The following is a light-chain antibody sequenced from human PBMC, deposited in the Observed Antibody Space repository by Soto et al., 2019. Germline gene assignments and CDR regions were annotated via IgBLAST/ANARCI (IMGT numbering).Light chain of an antibody. CDR1: QSVDSNY. CDR3: QQYGSSLIT. CDR2: GAF. J-gene: IGKJ5*01. Sequence: EIVLTQSPGTLSLSPGERATLSCRAGQSVDSNYLAWYQQKPGQAPRLLIYGAFNRATGVPDRFSGSGSGTDFTLTISRLDPEDFAVYYCQQYGSSLITFGQGTRMEIK. V-gene: IGKV3-20*01.